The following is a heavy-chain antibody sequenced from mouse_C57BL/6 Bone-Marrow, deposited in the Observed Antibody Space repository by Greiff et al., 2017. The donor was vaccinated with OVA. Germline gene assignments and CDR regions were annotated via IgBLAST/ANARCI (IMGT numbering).Heavy chain of an antibody. CDR1: GYSITSGYY. J-gene: IGHJ4*01. V-gene: IGHV3-6*01. Sequence: EVQLVESGPGLVKPSQSLSLTCSVTGYSITSGYYWNWIRQFPGNKLEWMGYISYDGSNNYNPSLKNRISITRDTSKNQFFLKLNSVTTEDTATYYCALDYGSPYYAMDYWGQGTSVTVSS. CDR3: ALDYGSPYYAMDY. CDR2: ISYDGSN. D-gene: IGHD1-1*01.